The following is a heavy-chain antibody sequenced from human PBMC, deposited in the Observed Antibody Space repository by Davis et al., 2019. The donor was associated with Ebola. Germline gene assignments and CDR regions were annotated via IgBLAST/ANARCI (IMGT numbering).Heavy chain of an antibody. Sequence: PGGSLRLSCAASGFIFSSYVMSWVRQAPGKGLEWVSTLGLSADTYYADSVKGRFTISRDNAKNSLYLQMNSLRAEDTAVYYCARGGGSLLFDSWGQGTLLTVSS. CDR3: ARGGGSLLFDS. D-gene: IGHD1-26*01. V-gene: IGHV3-21*01. CDR2: LGLSADT. CDR1: GFIFSSYV. J-gene: IGHJ4*02.